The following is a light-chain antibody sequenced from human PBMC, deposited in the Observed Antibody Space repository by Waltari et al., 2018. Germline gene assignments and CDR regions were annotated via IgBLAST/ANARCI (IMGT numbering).Light chain of an antibody. V-gene: IGLV2-23*02. J-gene: IGLJ2*01. CDR1: SSDVGSYNL. CDR3: CSYAGSSTFVV. CDR2: EVS. Sequence: QSALTQPASVSGSPGQSIPISCTGTSSDVGSYNLVSWYQQHPGKAPKLMIYEVSKRPSVVSNRFSGSKSGNTASLTISGLQAEDEADYYCCSYAGSSTFVVFGGGTKLTVL.